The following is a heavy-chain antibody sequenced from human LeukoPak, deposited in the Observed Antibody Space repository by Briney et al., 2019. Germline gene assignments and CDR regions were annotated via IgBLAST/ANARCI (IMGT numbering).Heavy chain of an antibody. CDR2: MYYSGST. CDR1: GGSISSHY. J-gene: IGHJ4*02. D-gene: IGHD3-22*01. Sequence: SETLSLTCTVSGGSISSHYWSWIRQPPGKGLEWIGYMYYSGSTKYNSSLKSRVTISVDTSKNQFSLKLSSVTAADTAVYYCARVSPQYYYDSSGYAAFDYWGQGTLVTVSS. CDR3: ARVSPQYYYDSSGYAAFDY. V-gene: IGHV4-59*11.